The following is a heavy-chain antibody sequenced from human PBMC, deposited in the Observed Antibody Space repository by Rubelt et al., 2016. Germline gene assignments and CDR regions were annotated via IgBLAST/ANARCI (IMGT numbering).Heavy chain of an antibody. CDR1: GFTFSSYE. Sequence: EVQLVESGGGLVQPGGSLRLSCAASGFTFSSYEMNWVRQAPGKGLEWVSYISSSGSTIYYADSVKGRFNISRENAKKSLDLQMNSLRAEDTAVYYCARDIAAAGTGNWFDPWGQGTLVTVSS. D-gene: IGHD6-13*01. J-gene: IGHJ5*02. CDR2: ISSSGSTI. CDR3: ARDIAAAGTGNWFDP. V-gene: IGHV3-48*03.